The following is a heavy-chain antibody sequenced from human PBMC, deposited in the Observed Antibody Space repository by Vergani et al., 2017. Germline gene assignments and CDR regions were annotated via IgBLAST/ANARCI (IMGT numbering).Heavy chain of an antibody. J-gene: IGHJ4*02. CDR3: AKHFRGWGIDY. Sequence: QVQLVESGGGVVQRGGSLRLSCATSGFTLSNYDMQWIRQGPGKGLEFVAFIQFDGSNQYYADSVKGRFTLSRDFSKNTLYLQMNSLRTEDTATYYCAKHFRGWGIDYWGQGTQVTVSS. D-gene: IGHD3-16*01. CDR2: IQFDGSNQ. V-gene: IGHV3-30*02. CDR1: GFTLSNYD.